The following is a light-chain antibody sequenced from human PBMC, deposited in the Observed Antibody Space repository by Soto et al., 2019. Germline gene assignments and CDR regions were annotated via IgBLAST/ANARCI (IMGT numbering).Light chain of an antibody. V-gene: IGKV1-39*01. CDR1: QNIGNY. CDR2: EAF. J-gene: IGKJ4*01. CDR3: QENYSPLLA. Sequence: DIQMTQSPSSLSASVGDTVTITCRASQNIGNYLSWFQQKPGEAPRLLIYEAFTFETGVPSWFSSSAIGTEFTLTINDLQPDDFAIYHCQENYSPLLAFGGGTRVDLK.